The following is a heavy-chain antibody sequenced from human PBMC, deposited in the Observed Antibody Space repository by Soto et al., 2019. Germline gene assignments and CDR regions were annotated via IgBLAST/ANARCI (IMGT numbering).Heavy chain of an antibody. V-gene: IGHV3-66*01. CDR3: ARDLSGYEVNDAFDI. CDR1: GFTVSSNY. CDR2: IYSGGST. D-gene: IGHD5-12*01. Sequence: GGSLRLSCASSGFTVSSNYMSLVRQAPGKGLEWVSVIYSGGSTYYADSVKGRFTISRDNSKNTLYLQMNSLRAEDTAVYYCARDLSGYEVNDAFDIWGQGTMVTVSS. J-gene: IGHJ3*02.